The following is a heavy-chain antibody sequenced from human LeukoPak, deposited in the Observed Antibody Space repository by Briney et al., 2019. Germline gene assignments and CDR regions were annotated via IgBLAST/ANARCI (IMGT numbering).Heavy chain of an antibody. J-gene: IGHJ3*02. V-gene: IGHV3-74*01. CDR3: AKRRGWFGEPYDAFDI. Sequence: LSGGSLRLSCAASGFTFSSYWMHWVRQAPGRGLVWVSRINSDGSTTTYADSVKGRFTISRDNAKNTLYLQMNSLRAEDTAVYYCAKRRGWFGEPYDAFDIWGQGTMVTVSS. CDR1: GFTFSSYW. D-gene: IGHD3-10*01. CDR2: INSDGSTT.